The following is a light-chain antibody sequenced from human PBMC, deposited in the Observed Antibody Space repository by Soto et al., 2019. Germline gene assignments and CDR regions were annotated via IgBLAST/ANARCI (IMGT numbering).Light chain of an antibody. CDR2: TAS. CDR3: QQYSGYSPNT. V-gene: IGKV1-5*03. CDR1: QSITHW. J-gene: IGKJ5*01. Sequence: PMAKSPSTLSEAVGPRLTITCLTSQSITHWMAWHKKRPGRDPKLLFYTASVFETVPPSRCSAAGAWTEFALTINGLHPDNLTTYFCQQYSGYSPNTFGQVTR.